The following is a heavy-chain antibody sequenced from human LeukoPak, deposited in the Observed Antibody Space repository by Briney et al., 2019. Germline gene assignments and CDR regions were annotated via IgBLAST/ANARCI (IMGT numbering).Heavy chain of an antibody. Sequence: GGSLRLSCAASGFTVSSNYMSWVRQAPGKGLEWVSVIYSGGSTYYADSVKGRFTIPRDNSKNTLYLQMNSLRAEDTAVYYCARDTLDIENYYFGMDGWGQGTTVTVSS. CDR2: IYSGGST. CDR3: ARDTLDIENYYFGMDG. V-gene: IGHV3-53*01. J-gene: IGHJ6*02. D-gene: IGHD2-15*01. CDR1: GFTVSSNY.